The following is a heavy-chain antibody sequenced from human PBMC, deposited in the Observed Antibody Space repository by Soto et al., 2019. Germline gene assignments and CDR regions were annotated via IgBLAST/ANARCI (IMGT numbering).Heavy chain of an antibody. CDR1: GFSLSTSGVG. CDR2: IYWDDDK. CDR3: AHERGYYYRYYMDV. Sequence: QITLKESGPTLVKPTQTLTLTCTFSGFSLSTSGVGVGWIRQPPGKALEWLALIYWDDDKRYSPSLNSRLTITKDTSKNQVVLTMTNMDPVDTATYYCAHERGYYYRYYMDVWGKGTTVTVSS. J-gene: IGHJ6*03. V-gene: IGHV2-5*02. D-gene: IGHD1-1*01.